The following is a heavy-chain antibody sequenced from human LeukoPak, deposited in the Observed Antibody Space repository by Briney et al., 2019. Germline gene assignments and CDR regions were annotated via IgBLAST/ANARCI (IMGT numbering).Heavy chain of an antibody. CDR3: ARVSRGSGSKAYYFDY. D-gene: IGHD3-10*01. V-gene: IGHV4-39*01. J-gene: IGHJ4*02. Sequence: SETLSLTCTVSGGSISSSSYYWGWIRQPPGKGMEWIGSIYYSGSTYYNPSLKSRVTISVDTSKNQFSLKLGSVTAADTAVYYCARVSRGSGSKAYYFDYWGQGTLVTVSS. CDR2: IYYSGST. CDR1: GGSISSSSYY.